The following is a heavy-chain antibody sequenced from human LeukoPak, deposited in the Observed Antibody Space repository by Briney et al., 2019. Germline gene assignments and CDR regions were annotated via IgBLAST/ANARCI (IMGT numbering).Heavy chain of an antibody. CDR1: GGSISSGSYY. Sequence: PSETLSLTCTVSGGSISSGSYYWSWIRQPAGRGLEWIGRIYTSGSTNYNPSLKSRVTISVDTSKNQFPLKVSSVTAADTAVYYCARSQSGSWFDYWGQGTLVTVSS. CDR2: IYTSGST. V-gene: IGHV4-61*02. CDR3: ARSQSGSWFDY. J-gene: IGHJ4*02. D-gene: IGHD1-26*01.